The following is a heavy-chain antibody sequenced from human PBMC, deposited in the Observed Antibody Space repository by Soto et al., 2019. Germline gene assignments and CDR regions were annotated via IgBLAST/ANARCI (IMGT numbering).Heavy chain of an antibody. CDR2: ISYDGSNK. J-gene: IGHJ4*02. D-gene: IGHD6-6*01. V-gene: IGHV3-30-3*01. Sequence: QVQLVESGGGVVQPGRSLRLSCAASGFTFSSYAMHWVRQAPGKGLEWVAVISYDGSNKYYADSVKGRFTISRDNSKNTLYLQMTRLRAEDTAVYDCAIDWITDFKYSSLYWGQGTLVTVSS. CDR1: GFTFSSYA. CDR3: AIDWITDFKYSSLY.